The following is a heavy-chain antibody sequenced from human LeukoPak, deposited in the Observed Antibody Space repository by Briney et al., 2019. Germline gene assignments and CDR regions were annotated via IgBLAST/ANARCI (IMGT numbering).Heavy chain of an antibody. CDR3: ATEAARTGSNWFDP. V-gene: IGHV1-69*05. CDR1: GGTFSSYA. J-gene: IGHJ5*02. Sequence: SVKVSCKASGGTFSSYAISWVRQAPGQGLEWMGGIIPIFGTANYAQKFQGRVTITTDESTSTAYMELSSLRSEDTAVYYCATEAARTGSNWFDPWGQGTLVTVSS. CDR2: IIPIFGTA. D-gene: IGHD6-6*01.